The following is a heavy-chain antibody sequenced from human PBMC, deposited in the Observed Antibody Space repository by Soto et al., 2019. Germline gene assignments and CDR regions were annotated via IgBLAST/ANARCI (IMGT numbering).Heavy chain of an antibody. D-gene: IGHD5-18*01. CDR1: GRTFSSYA. CDR3: ASSHGRDTAMAPDY. CDR2: IIPIFGTA. V-gene: IGHV1-69*01. J-gene: IGHJ4*02. Sequence: QVQLVQSGAEVKKPGSSVKVSCKASGRTFSSYAISWVRQAPGQGVEWMGGIIPIFGTANYAQKFQGRVTITADESTSTAYMELSSLRSEDTAVYYCASSHGRDTAMAPDYWGQGTLVTVSS.